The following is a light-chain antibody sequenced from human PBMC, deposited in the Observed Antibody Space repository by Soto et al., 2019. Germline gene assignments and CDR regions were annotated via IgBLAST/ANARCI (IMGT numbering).Light chain of an antibody. CDR2: WAS. Sequence: DIVMTQSPDSLAVSLGERATINCKSSQRVLYNSNNKNYLAWYQQKPGQPPKLLIYWASTRESGVPDRFSGSGSGTDFTLNISSLQVEDVAVYYCQQYYSPWTFGEGNKVEIK. CDR1: QRVLYNSNNKNY. CDR3: QQYYSPWT. V-gene: IGKV4-1*01. J-gene: IGKJ1*01.